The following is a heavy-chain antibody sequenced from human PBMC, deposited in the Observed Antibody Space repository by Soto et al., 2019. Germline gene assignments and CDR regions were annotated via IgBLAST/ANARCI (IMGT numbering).Heavy chain of an antibody. J-gene: IGHJ6*02. CDR3: GVPIWGSYRLRNHGMDV. V-gene: IGHV1-18*01. CDR1: GDTFTNYG. D-gene: IGHD3-16*02. CDR2: ISVYSGNT. Sequence: ASVKVSCKASGDTFTNYGFSWVRQAPGQGLEWMGWISVYSGNTNYAQNVQGRVTMTTDTSTSTAYMELRSLRSDDTAVYYCGVPIWGSYRLRNHGMDVWGQGTAVTVSS.